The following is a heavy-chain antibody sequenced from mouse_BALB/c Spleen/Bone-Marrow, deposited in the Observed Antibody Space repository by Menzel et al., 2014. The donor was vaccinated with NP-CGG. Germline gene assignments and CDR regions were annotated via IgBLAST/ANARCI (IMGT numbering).Heavy chain of an antibody. CDR1: GYTFTSYW. Sequence: QVQLQQSGAELVRPGASVKLSCKASGYTFTSYWINWVKQRPGQGLEWIGSIYPSDSYTNYNQKFRDKATLTVDKSSSTAYMQLSSPTSGDSAVYYCTRSYGSSYEYYFDYWGQGTTLTVSS. V-gene: IGHV1-69*02. CDR3: TRSYGSSYEYYFDY. J-gene: IGHJ2*01. CDR2: IYPSDSYT. D-gene: IGHD1-1*01.